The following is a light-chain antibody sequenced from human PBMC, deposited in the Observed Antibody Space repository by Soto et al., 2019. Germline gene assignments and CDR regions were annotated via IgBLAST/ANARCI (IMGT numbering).Light chain of an antibody. Sequence: EIVLTQSPGTLSLSPGERATLSCRASQSVSSSYLAWYQQKPGQAPSLLIYGASRRATGIPDRFSGSGSGTDFTLTISRLEPEDLGVYYCQQRHNWPITFGQGTRLEIK. J-gene: IGKJ5*01. CDR3: QQRHNWPIT. CDR1: QSVSSSY. CDR2: GAS. V-gene: IGKV3D-20*02.